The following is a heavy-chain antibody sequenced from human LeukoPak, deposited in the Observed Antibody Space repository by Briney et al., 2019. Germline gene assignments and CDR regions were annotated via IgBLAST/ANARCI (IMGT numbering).Heavy chain of an antibody. CDR1: GFAFSDYA. D-gene: IGHD6-13*01. Sequence: PGGSLRLSCEASGFAFSDYAMSWVRQAPGTRLEWVSRITSSGGTTYDVDSVKGRFTVSRDNSRHTLYLQMNGLRAEDTAVYYCVRGGTSWSRFDYWGQGSVVTVSS. CDR3: VRGGTSWSRFDY. V-gene: IGHV3-23*01. J-gene: IGHJ4*02. CDR2: ITSSGGTT.